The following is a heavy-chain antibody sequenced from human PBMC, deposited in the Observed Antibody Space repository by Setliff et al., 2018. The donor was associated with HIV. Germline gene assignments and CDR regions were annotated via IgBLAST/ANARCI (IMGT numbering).Heavy chain of an antibody. CDR1: GYTFTAYY. CDR2: INPSGGGT. Sequence: ASVKVSCKASGYTFTAYYMHWVRQAPGQGLEWMGIINPSGGGTNFAQKFQGRVTMTRDTSTSTVYMELNSLRSEDTAVYYCARNGQLWSSDAFDIWGQGTMVTVSS. D-gene: IGHD5-18*01. CDR3: ARNGQLWSSDAFDI. J-gene: IGHJ3*02. V-gene: IGHV1-46*01.